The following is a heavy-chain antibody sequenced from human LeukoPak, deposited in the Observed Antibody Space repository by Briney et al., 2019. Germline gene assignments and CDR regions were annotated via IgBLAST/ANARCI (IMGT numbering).Heavy chain of an antibody. CDR2: IYYSGST. D-gene: IGHD3-22*01. V-gene: IGHV4-61*01. Sequence: SETLSLTCTVSGGSVSSGSYYWSWIQQPPGKGLEWIGYIYYSGSTNYNPSLKSRVTISVDTSKNQFSLKLSSVTAADTAVYYCARGGGYYDSSGYYWNFDYWGQGTLVTVSS. J-gene: IGHJ4*02. CDR1: GGSVSSGSYY. CDR3: ARGGGYYDSSGYYWNFDY.